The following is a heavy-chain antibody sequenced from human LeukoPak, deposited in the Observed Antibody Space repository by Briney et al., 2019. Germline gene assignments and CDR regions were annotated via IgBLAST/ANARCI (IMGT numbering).Heavy chain of an antibody. CDR3: ARGPVNHDILTGLESYYYYYGMDV. V-gene: IGHV4-39*07. Sequence: SETLSLTCTVSGGSISSSSYYWGWIRQPPGKGLEWIGSIYYSGSTYHNPSLKSRVTMSVDTSKNQFSLKLSSVTAADTAVYYCARGPVNHDILTGLESYYYYYGMDVWGQGTTVTVSS. J-gene: IGHJ6*02. D-gene: IGHD3-9*01. CDR1: GGSISSSSYY. CDR2: IYYSGST.